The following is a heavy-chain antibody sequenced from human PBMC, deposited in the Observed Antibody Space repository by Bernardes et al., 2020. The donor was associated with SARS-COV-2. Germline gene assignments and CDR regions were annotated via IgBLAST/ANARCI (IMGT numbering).Heavy chain of an antibody. D-gene: IGHD6-19*01. Sequence: SETLSLTCTVSGGSISSSSYYWGWLRQPPGKGLEWIGSIYYSGSTYYNPSLKSRVTISVDTSKNQFSLKLSSVTAADPAVYYCAIGAGYSSGWPPSGNWFDPWGQGTLVTVSS. V-gene: IGHV4-39*01. CDR2: IYYSGST. CDR3: AIGAGYSSGWPPSGNWFDP. J-gene: IGHJ5*02. CDR1: GGSISSSSYY.